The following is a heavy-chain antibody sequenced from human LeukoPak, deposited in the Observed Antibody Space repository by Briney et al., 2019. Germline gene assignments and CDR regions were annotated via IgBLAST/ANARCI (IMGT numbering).Heavy chain of an antibody. D-gene: IGHD2-2*01. Sequence: ASVKVSCKVSGYTLTELSMHWVRQAPGKGLEWMGGFDPEDGETIYAQKFQGRVTTTEDTSTDTAYMELSSLRSEDTAVYYCATVATVVPAAKDAFDIWGQGTMVTVSS. CDR3: ATVATVVPAAKDAFDI. CDR2: FDPEDGET. J-gene: IGHJ3*02. V-gene: IGHV1-24*01. CDR1: GYTLTELS.